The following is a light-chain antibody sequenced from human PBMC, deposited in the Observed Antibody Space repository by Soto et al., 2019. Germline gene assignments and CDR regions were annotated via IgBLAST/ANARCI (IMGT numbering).Light chain of an antibody. CDR2: VVN. Sequence: SALTQPASLSGSPGQSITISCTGTSSAIGAYDYVSWFQQPAGQAPNPVISVVNKSPSGVATWFCCSMSANTACLTPSALQVEDEAEYFCFSFTTASSHVFGTGTKVTVL. J-gene: IGLJ1*01. CDR1: SSAIGAYDY. CDR3: FSFTTASSHV. V-gene: IGLV2-14*01.